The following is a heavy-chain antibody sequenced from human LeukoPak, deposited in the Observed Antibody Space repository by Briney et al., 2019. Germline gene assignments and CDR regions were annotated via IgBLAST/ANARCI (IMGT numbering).Heavy chain of an antibody. V-gene: IGHV3-48*04. CDR1: GFTFSSYA. CDR2: ISSSGSTI. D-gene: IGHD5-18*01. CDR3: ARDSGYSYGPHAFDI. Sequence: SGGSLRLSCAASGFTFSSYAMSWVRQAPGKGLEWVSYISSSGSTIYYADSVKGRFTISRDNAKNSLYLQMNSLRAEDTAVYYCARDSGYSYGPHAFDIWGQGTMVTVSS. J-gene: IGHJ3*02.